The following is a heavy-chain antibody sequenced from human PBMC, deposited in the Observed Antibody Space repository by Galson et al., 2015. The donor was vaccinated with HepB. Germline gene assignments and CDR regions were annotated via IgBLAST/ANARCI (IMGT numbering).Heavy chain of an antibody. CDR3: ARDFHYYDSSGYSKPRGGGWYYFDY. Sequence: VKVSCKASGYTFTSYGISWVRQAPGQGLEWMEWISAYNGNTNYAQKLQGRVTMTTDTSTSTAYMELRSLRSDDTAVYYCARDFHYYDSSGYSKPRGGGWYYFDYWGQGTLVTVSS. J-gene: IGHJ4*02. CDR2: ISAYNGNT. V-gene: IGHV1-18*04. CDR1: GYTFTSYG. D-gene: IGHD3-22*01.